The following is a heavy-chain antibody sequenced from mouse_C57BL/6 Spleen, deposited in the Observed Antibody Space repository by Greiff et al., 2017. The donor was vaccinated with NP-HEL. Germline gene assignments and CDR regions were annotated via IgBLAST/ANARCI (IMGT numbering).Heavy chain of an antibody. Sequence: QVQLQQPGAELVRPGSSVKLSCKASGYTFTSYWMHWVKQRPIQGLEWIGNIDPSDSDTHYNQKFKDKATLTVDKSSSTAYMQLSSLTSEDSAVYYCARSYGNAWFAYWGQGTLVTVSA. D-gene: IGHD2-1*01. CDR1: GYTFTSYW. CDR2: IDPSDSDT. J-gene: IGHJ3*01. V-gene: IGHV1-52*01. CDR3: ARSYGNAWFAY.